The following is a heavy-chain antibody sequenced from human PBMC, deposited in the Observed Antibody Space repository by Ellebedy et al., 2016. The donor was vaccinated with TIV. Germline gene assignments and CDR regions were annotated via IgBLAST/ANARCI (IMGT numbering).Heavy chain of an antibody. V-gene: IGHV3-21*01. D-gene: IGHD3-10*01. Sequence: GESLKIYCAASGFMFSSYGMNWVRQAPGKGLEWVSSTSYSGTDKHYADSVKGRFTISRDNAKNSLYLQMNSPRADDTAVYFCAGGNFDFWGQGTMVTVSS. CDR2: TSYSGTDK. CDR1: GFMFSSYG. J-gene: IGHJ4*02. CDR3: AGGNFDF.